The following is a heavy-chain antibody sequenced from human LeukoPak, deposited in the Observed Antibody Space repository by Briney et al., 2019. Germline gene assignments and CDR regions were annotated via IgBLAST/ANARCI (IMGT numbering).Heavy chain of an antibody. CDR2: IYYSGST. Sequence: SETLSLTCTVSGGSISSGGSYWGWIRQPPGKGLEWIGSIYYSGSTYYNPSLKSRVTISVDTSKNQFSLKLSSVTAADTAVYYCARYCSSTSCSLFDYWGQGTLVTVSS. V-gene: IGHV4-39*01. D-gene: IGHD2-2*01. CDR1: GGSISSGGSY. J-gene: IGHJ4*02. CDR3: ARYCSSTSCSLFDY.